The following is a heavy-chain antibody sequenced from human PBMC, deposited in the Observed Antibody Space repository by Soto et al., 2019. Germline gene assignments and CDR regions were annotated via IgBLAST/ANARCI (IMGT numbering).Heavy chain of an antibody. J-gene: IGHJ5*02. CDR3: ARDFADCSGGSCYSGWFDP. V-gene: IGHV4-30-4*01. CDR1: GGSISSGDYY. D-gene: IGHD2-15*01. CDR2: IYYSGST. Sequence: SETLSLTCTVSGGSISSGDYYWSWIRQPPGKGLEWIGYIYYSGSTYYNPSLKSRVTISVDTSKNQFSLKLSSVTAADTAVYYRARDFADCSGGSCYSGWFDPWGQGTLVTVSS.